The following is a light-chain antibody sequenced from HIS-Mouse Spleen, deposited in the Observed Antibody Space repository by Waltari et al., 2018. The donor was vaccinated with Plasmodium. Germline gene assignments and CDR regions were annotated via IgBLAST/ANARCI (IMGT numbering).Light chain of an antibody. CDR2: DAS. Sequence: DIQMTQSPSSLSASVGDRVTITCQASQDISNYLNWYQQKPGKAPKLLIYDASNLETGVPSRCSGSGSGTDFTFTISSLQPEDIATYYCQQYDNLPYTLGQGTKLEIK. J-gene: IGKJ2*01. CDR3: QQYDNLPYT. V-gene: IGKV1-33*01. CDR1: QDISNY.